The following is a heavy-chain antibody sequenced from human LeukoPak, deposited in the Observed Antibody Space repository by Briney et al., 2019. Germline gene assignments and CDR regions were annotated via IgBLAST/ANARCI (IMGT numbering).Heavy chain of an antibody. Sequence: PSETLSLTCTVSGDSINNDNYYWAWIRQPPGKGLEWIGSIYYSGTTYYNPSLNSRVSISGDTANNHFSLKVSSVTAADTAVYYCARQKRLLPNWFDPWGQGTLVTVSS. D-gene: IGHD2-21*02. CDR3: ARQKRLLPNWFDP. CDR1: GDSINNDNYY. J-gene: IGHJ5*02. V-gene: IGHV4-39*01. CDR2: IYYSGTT.